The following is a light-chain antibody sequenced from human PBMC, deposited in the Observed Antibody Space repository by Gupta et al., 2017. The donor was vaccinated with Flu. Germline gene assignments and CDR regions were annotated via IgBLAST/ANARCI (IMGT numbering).Light chain of an antibody. J-gene: IGKJ4*01. CDR3: QEEDGTPLT. V-gene: IGKV4-1*01. CDR2: WAS. Sequence: SVMNPSPDPLAVSLAERATLNCMSSPSVLASANNKHYLAGSQQKPGQPPKLLIYWASTREPGVPDRFSGRGSGTDFTLTISSRQAEDLAVYYFQEEDGTPLTFGGGTKVEIK. CDR1: PSVLASANNKHY.